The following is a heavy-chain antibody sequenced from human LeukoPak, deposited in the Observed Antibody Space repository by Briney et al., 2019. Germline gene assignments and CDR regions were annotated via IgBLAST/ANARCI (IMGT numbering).Heavy chain of an antibody. D-gene: IGHD2-15*01. J-gene: IGHJ4*02. Sequence: ASVKVSCKAFGYTFTRYGISWVRQAPGQGLEWMGWISAYNGNTNHAQKLQGRVTMTTDTSTNTAYRELRSLRSDDTAVYYCARVVVVLAATRQEDYWGQGTLVTVSS. CDR1: GYTFTRYG. V-gene: IGHV1-18*01. CDR3: ARVVVVLAATRQEDY. CDR2: ISAYNGNT.